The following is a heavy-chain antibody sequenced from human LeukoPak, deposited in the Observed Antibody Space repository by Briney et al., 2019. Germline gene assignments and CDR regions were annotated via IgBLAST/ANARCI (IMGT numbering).Heavy chain of an antibody. D-gene: IGHD1-26*01. J-gene: IGHJ4*02. CDR2: ISAYNGNT. V-gene: IGHV1-18*01. Sequence: GASVKVSCKASGYTFTSYGISWVRQAPGQGLEWMGWISAYNGNTNYAQKLQGRVTMTTDTSTSTAYMELRSLRSDDTAVYYCARVWDELLLSRNYFDHWGQGTLVTVSS. CDR1: GYTFTSYG. CDR3: ARVWDELLLSRNYFDH.